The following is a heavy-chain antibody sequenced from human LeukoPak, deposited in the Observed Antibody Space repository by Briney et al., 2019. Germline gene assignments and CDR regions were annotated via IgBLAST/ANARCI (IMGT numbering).Heavy chain of an antibody. CDR3: ARDLSVAGTDYYGMDV. CDR2: IIPIFGTA. CDR1: GGTFSSYA. V-gene: IGHV1-69*13. J-gene: IGHJ6*02. Sequence: ASVKVSCKASGGTFSSYAISWVRQAPGQGLEWMGGIIPIFGTANYAQKFQGRVTITADESTSTAYMELSSLRSEDTAVYYCARDLSVAGTDYYGMDVWGQGTTVTVSS. D-gene: IGHD6-19*01.